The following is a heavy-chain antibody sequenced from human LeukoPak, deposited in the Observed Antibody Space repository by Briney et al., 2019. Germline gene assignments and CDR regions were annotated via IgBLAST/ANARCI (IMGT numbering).Heavy chain of an antibody. Sequence: PGGSLRLSCAASGFTVSSNDMSWVRQAPGKGLECISVIYSGGSTDYADSVKGRLTISRDNSKNTLYLQMNSLRAEDTAVYYCASPSRDGYEFDYWGQGTLVTVSS. D-gene: IGHD5-24*01. CDR1: GFTVSSND. CDR2: IYSGGST. V-gene: IGHV3-53*01. CDR3: ASPSRDGYEFDY. J-gene: IGHJ4*02.